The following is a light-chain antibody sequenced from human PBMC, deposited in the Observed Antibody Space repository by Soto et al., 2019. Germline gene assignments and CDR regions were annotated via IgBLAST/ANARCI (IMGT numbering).Light chain of an antibody. CDR1: SSDVGGYNY. V-gene: IGLV2-8*01. J-gene: IGLJ1*01. Sequence: SALTQPPSASGSPGQSVTISCTGTSSDVGGYNYVSWYQHHPGKAPKLIIYEVYKRPSGVPDRFSGSMSGNTAALTVSGLQAEDEADYYCSSYVGTNSYVFGTGTKLTVL. CDR2: EVY. CDR3: SSYVGTNSYV.